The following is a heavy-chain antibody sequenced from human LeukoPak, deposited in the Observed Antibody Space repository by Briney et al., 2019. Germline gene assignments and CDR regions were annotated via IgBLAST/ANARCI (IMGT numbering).Heavy chain of an antibody. Sequence: GGSLRLSCAASGFTFRSYAMNWVRQAPGKGLEWVSIISGSGGSTYYADSVKGRFTISRDNSKNTLYLRMNSLRAEDTAVYYCAKLGGYDSSGFGDYWGQGTLVTVSS. CDR3: AKLGGYDSSGFGDY. CDR1: GFTFRSYA. J-gene: IGHJ4*02. CDR2: ISGSGGST. V-gene: IGHV3-23*01. D-gene: IGHD3-22*01.